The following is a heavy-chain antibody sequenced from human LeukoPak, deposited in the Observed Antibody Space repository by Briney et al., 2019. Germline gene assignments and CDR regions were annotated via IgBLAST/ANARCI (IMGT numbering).Heavy chain of an antibody. Sequence: SETLSLTCTVSGGSIRSSYYYWGWIRQPPGKGLEWIGSIYDSGSTYYNPSLKSRVTISVDTSKNQFSLKLNSVTAADTAVYFCVRLVGGDIDYWGQGTLVTVSS. V-gene: IGHV4-39*01. J-gene: IGHJ4*02. CDR1: GGSIRSSYYY. CDR3: VRLVGGDIDY. D-gene: IGHD5-12*01. CDR2: IYDSGST.